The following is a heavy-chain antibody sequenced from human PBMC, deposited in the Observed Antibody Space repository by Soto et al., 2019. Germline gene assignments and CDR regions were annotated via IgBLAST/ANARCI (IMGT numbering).Heavy chain of an antibody. CDR2: IKQDGSGK. Sequence: GGSLRLSCAASGFTFSSHWMSWVRQAPGKGLEWVANIKQDGSGKYYVDSVKGRFTISRDNAKNSLYLQMNSLRAEDTAVYYWTREGGYNLTPFDLWGRGPMVTVSS. D-gene: IGHD5-12*01. V-gene: IGHV3-7*03. CDR3: TREGGYNLTPFDL. J-gene: IGHJ2*01. CDR1: GFTFSSHW.